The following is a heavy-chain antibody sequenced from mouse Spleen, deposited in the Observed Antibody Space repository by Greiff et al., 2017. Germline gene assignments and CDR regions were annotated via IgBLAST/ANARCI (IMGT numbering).Heavy chain of an antibody. Sequence: VQLQQSGPGLVQPSQSLSITCTVSGFSLTSYGVHWVRQSPGKGLEWLGVIWSGGSTDYNAAFISRLSISKDNSKSQVFFKMNSLQANDTAIYYCARLSTMVTHYYAMDYWGQGTSVTVSS. CDR3: ARLSTMVTHYYAMDY. V-gene: IGHV2-2*02. D-gene: IGHD2-2*01. J-gene: IGHJ4*01. CDR1: GFSLTSYG. CDR2: IWSGGST.